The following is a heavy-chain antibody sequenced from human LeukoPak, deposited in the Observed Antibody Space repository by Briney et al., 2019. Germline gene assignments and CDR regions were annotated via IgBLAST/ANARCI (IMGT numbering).Heavy chain of an antibody. V-gene: IGHV4-4*07. CDR1: GGSINNYY. J-gene: IGHJ4*02. D-gene: IGHD1-26*01. Sequence: SETLSLTCTVSGGSINNYYWSWIRQPAGDGLEWVGRIYSSGSANYNPSLKSRVTISVDTSKNQFSLKLSSATAADTAVYYCARMSSGSFDYWGQGTLVTVSS. CDR3: ARMSSGSFDY. CDR2: IYSSGSA.